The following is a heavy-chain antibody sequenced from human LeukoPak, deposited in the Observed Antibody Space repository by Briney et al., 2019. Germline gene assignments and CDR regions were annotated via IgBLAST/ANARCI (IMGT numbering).Heavy chain of an antibody. D-gene: IGHD5-12*01. CDR2: IYHSGST. V-gene: IGHV4-38-2*02. Sequence: SDTLSLPCTVSGYSISRGYYLGWIRQPPGTGLEWIGSIYHSGSTYYNPSLKSQVTISVDTSKNQFSLKLSSVTAADTAVYYCARGVATITEGPWGQGTLVTVSS. CDR1: GYSISRGYY. CDR3: ARGVATITEGP. J-gene: IGHJ5*02.